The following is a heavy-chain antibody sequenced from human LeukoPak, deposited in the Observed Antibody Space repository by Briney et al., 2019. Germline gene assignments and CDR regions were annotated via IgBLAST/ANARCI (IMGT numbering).Heavy chain of an antibody. CDR1: GVTFSSYG. D-gene: IGHD5-18*01. V-gene: IGHV3-33*01. CDR3: PRAHEYSYGSAPYYYYGMDV. J-gene: IGHJ6*02. CDR2: IWYDGSNK. Sequence: GRSLRLSCAASGVTFSSYGMLWVRQAPGKGLEWVAVIWYDGSNKYYADSVKGRFTISRDNSKNTLYLQMNSLRAEDTAVYYCPRAHEYSYGSAPYYYYGMDVRGQGTTVTVSS.